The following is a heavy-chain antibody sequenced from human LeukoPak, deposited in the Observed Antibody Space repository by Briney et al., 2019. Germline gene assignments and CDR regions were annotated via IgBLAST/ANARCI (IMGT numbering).Heavy chain of an antibody. CDR1: GFTFSSYG. CDR2: ISGSGETT. CDR3: AKANGYFDQ. D-gene: IGHD2-8*01. Sequence: PGGSLRLSCAASGFTFSSYGMTWLRQTPAKGLEWVSAISGSGETTYYSDSVKGRFTISRDNSKNTLFLQMNSLRVEDAAMYYCAKANGYFDQWGQGTLVAASS. V-gene: IGHV3-23*01. J-gene: IGHJ4*02.